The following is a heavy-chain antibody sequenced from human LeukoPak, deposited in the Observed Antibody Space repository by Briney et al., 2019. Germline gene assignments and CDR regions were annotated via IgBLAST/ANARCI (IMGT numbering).Heavy chain of an antibody. J-gene: IGHJ4*02. CDR1: GGSISSYY. CDR3: ARHKIGEFPLDY. V-gene: IGHV4-4*09. D-gene: IGHD3-10*01. Sequence: PSETLSLTCTVSGGSISSYYWSWIRQPPGKGLEWIGYIYTSGSTNYNPSLESRVTISVDTSKNQFSLKLSSVTAADTAVSYCARHKIGEFPLDYWGQGTLVTVSS. CDR2: IYTSGST.